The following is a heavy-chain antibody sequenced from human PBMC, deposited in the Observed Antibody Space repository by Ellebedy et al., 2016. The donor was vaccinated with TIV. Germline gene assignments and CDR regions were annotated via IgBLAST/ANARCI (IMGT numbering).Heavy chain of an antibody. CDR3: ARRGSYGDYAVQINNWFDR. Sequence: GESLKISCAASGFTFRSYWMSWVRQAPGKGLEWVANIYQDGSEKYYVDSVKGRFTISRDNAKNSLYLQMNSLRVGDTAVYYCARRGSYGDYAVQINNWFDRWGQGTLVTVYS. D-gene: IGHD4-17*01. CDR2: IYQDGSEK. V-gene: IGHV3-7*01. CDR1: GFTFRSYW. J-gene: IGHJ5*02.